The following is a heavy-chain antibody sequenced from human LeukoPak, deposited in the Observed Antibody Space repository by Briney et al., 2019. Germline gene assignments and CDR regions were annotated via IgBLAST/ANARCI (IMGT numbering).Heavy chain of an antibody. Sequence: ASVKVSCKASGGTFSSYAISWVRQAPGQGLEWMGRIIPIFGTANYAQKFQGRVTITTDESTSTAYMELSSLRSEDTAVYYCARDLFPQYCSGGSCYSSSGYYLDYWGQGTLVTVSS. CDR3: ARDLFPQYCSGGSCYSSSGYYLDY. V-gene: IGHV1-69*05. D-gene: IGHD2-15*01. CDR2: IIPIFGTA. J-gene: IGHJ4*02. CDR1: GGTFSSYA.